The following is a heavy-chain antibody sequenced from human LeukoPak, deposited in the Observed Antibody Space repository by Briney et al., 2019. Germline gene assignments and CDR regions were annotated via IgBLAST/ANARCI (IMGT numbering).Heavy chain of an antibody. D-gene: IGHD3-22*01. Sequence: ASVTVSCKASGYTFTSYDINWVRQATGPPLEWLGWMNLNSGNRGYAQKFQGRVTMTRNNSISTAYMELSSLRSEDTALYYCARGYYFKARSNAFDIWGQGTMVTVSS. CDR2: MNLNSGNR. J-gene: IGHJ3*02. V-gene: IGHV1-8*01. CDR1: GYTFTSYD. CDR3: ARGYYFKARSNAFDI.